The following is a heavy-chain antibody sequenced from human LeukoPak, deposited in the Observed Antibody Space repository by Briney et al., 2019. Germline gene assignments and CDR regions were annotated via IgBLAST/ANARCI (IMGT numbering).Heavy chain of an antibody. CDR3: ARNLYTETDRGDL. D-gene: IGHD1-14*01. Sequence: SGGSLRLSCAASGFTFSSYAMSWVRQAPGKGLEWVSVISGGGGSTYYADSVKGRFTASRDKAKNSVYLQMNSLRDDDTAVYYCARNLYTETDRGDLWGRGTLVTVSS. CDR2: ISGGGGST. J-gene: IGHJ5*02. CDR1: GFTFSSYA. V-gene: IGHV3-23*01.